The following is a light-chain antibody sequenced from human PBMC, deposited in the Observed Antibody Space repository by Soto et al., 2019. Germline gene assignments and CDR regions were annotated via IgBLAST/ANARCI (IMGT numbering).Light chain of an antibody. J-gene: IGLJ3*02. CDR3: GTWDSSLSVVV. CDR2: NND. V-gene: IGLV1-51*01. Sequence: QSVLTQPPSVSAAPGQKVTISCSGSTSNIGNYYVSWYQHFPGTAHKLLIYNNDRRPSGIPSRFSGSKSGTSATLVNTGLKTGDEADYYCGTWDSSLSVVVFGGGTKVTVL. CDR1: TSNIGNYY.